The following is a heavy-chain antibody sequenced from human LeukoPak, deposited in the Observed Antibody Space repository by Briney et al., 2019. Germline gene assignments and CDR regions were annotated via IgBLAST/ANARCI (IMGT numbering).Heavy chain of an antibody. Sequence: GGSLRLSCAASGFTFSSYWMNWVRQAPGKGLVWVSRISPDGNTPRYADSVKGRFTISRDDAKNTLYLQMHSLRVEDTAVYYCTKEFYGDYVWGQGTLVTVSS. D-gene: IGHD4-17*01. CDR2: ISPDGNTP. J-gene: IGHJ4*02. CDR1: GFTFSSYW. CDR3: TKEFYGDYV. V-gene: IGHV3-74*01.